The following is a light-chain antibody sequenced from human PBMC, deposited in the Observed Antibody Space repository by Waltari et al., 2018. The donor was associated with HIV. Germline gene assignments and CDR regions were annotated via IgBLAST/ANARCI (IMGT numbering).Light chain of an antibody. Sequence: DVQMTKSPSSVSASVGDSVTITCRASQGIGRYLAWYQQRPGTAPKLLISSASTLESGVPSRFIGSGSGTDFTLTISSLQPEDFTTYYCQQGNSFPLTFGPGTKVDIK. CDR3: QQGNSFPLT. CDR2: SAS. J-gene: IGKJ3*01. CDR1: QGIGRY. V-gene: IGKV1-12*01.